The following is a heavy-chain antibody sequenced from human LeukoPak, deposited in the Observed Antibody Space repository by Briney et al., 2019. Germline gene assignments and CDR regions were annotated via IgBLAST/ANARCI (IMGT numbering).Heavy chain of an antibody. CDR3: ARRGHYYYYGMDV. J-gene: IGHJ6*02. Sequence: GESLKISCKGSGYSFTSYWIGWVRQMPGKGLEWMGIIYPDDSDTRYSPSFQGQVTISADKSISTAYLQWSSLKASDTAMYYCARRGHYYYYGMDVWGQGTTVTVSS. CDR1: GYSFTSYW. V-gene: IGHV5-51*01. CDR2: IYPDDSDT.